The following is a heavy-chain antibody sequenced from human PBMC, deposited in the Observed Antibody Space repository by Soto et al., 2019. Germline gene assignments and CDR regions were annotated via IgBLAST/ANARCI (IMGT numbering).Heavy chain of an antibody. J-gene: IGHJ4*02. Sequence: PSETLSLTCTVSGGSVSSGSYYWSWIRQPPGKGLEWIGYIYYSGSTNYNPSLKSRVTISVDTSKNQFSLKLSSVTAADTAVYYCARDPGYSYGYNWGQGTLVTVS. CDR1: GGSVSSGSYY. CDR3: ARDPGYSYGYN. CDR2: IYYSGST. V-gene: IGHV4-61*01. D-gene: IGHD5-18*01.